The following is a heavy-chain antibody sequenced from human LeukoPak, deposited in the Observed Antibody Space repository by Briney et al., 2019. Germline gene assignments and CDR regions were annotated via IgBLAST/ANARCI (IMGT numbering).Heavy chain of an antibody. D-gene: IGHD5-24*01. CDR1: GFTFSRYA. J-gene: IGHJ4*02. V-gene: IGHV3-23*01. Sequence: GGSLRLSCAASGFTFSRYAMSWVRQAPGMGVEGVSAISGSGGSTYYADSVKGRFTISRDNSKNTLYLQMNSLRAEDTDVYYCAKDDVTEMATIFCVGYWGQGTLVTVSS. CDR3: AKDDVTEMATIFCVGY. CDR2: ISGSGGST.